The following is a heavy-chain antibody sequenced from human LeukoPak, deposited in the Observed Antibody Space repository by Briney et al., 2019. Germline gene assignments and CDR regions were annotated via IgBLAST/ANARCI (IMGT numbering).Heavy chain of an antibody. CDR2: IKEDGSEK. J-gene: IGHJ4*02. D-gene: IGHD3-22*01. CDR1: GFTFSTYW. CDR3: ARPAYPRHDSSGYYLE. V-gene: IGHV3-7*01. Sequence: GGSLRLSCAASGFTFSTYWMSWVRQAPGKGLEWVANIKEDGSEKYYMDSVKGRFTVSRDNAKNSLYLKMNSLRAEDTAVYYCARPAYPRHDSSGYYLEWGQGTLVTVSS.